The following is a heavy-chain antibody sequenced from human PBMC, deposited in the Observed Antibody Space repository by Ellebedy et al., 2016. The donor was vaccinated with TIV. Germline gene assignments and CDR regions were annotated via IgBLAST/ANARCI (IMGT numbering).Heavy chain of an antibody. CDR3: ARGSMAWYDP. V-gene: IGHV4-39*01. CDR1: GGSISSSSYY. D-gene: IGHD2-8*01. J-gene: IGHJ5*02. CDR2: IYYSGST. Sequence: SETLSLTXTVSGGSISSSSYYWGWIRQPPGKGLEWIGSIYYSGSTYYNPSLKSRVTISVDTSKNQFSLKLSSVTAADTAVYYCARGSMAWYDPWGQGILVTVSS.